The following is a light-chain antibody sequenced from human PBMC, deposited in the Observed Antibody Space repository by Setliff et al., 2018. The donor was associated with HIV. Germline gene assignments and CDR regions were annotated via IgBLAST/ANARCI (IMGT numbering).Light chain of an antibody. CDR3: CSYAGSSTYV. CDR1: SSDVGSYNL. J-gene: IGLJ1*01. V-gene: IGLV2-23*02. CDR2: EVT. Sequence: QSALTQPASVSGSPGQSITISCTGSSSDVGSYNLVSWYQQHPGKAPKLMIYEVTERPPGVSNRFSGSKSATTASLTISGLQAGDEADYYCCSYAGSSTYVFGTGTKSPS.